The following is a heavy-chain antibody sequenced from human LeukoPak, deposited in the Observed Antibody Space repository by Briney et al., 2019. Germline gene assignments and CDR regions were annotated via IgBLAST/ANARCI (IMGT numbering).Heavy chain of an antibody. CDR1: GFTFSSYA. CDR3: AKAEGYDILTGLDY. CDR2: IGASGGST. V-gene: IGHV3-23*01. J-gene: IGHJ4*02. D-gene: IGHD3-9*01. Sequence: GGSLRLSCAASGFTFSSYAMSWVRQAPGKGLEWVSCIGASGGSTYYADSVKGRSTISRDNSKNTLYLQMNSLRTEDTAVYYCAKAEGYDILTGLDYWGQGTLVTVSS.